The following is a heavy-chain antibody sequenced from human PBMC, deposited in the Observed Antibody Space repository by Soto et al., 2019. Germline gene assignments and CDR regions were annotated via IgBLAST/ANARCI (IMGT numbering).Heavy chain of an antibody. J-gene: IGHJ5*02. CDR2: INAGNGDT. CDR3: ARDSPPGYSSSSGWFDP. D-gene: IGHD6-13*01. Sequence: ASVKVTCKASGYTFTSYPMHWVRQAPGQGLEWMGWINAGNGDTKYSQKFQGRVTITRDTSTSTAYMELSSLRSEDTAVYYCARDSPPGYSSSSGWFDPWGQGTLVTVSS. V-gene: IGHV1-3*01. CDR1: GYTFTSYP.